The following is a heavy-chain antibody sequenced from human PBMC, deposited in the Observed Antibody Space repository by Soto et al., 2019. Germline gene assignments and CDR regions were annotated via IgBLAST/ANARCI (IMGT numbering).Heavy chain of an antibody. Sequence: EVHLVESGGGLVQPGGSLRLSCAASEFTFSQHWMSWVRQALGKGLEWVADIKPDGSEKYYVDSVKGRFTISRDNAKNSVYLKMNSLRAEDTAVYYCARGHYGRDYWGQGTLVTVSS. D-gene: IGHD4-17*01. CDR3: ARGHYGRDY. V-gene: IGHV3-7*01. CDR2: IKPDGSEK. CDR1: EFTFSQHW. J-gene: IGHJ4*02.